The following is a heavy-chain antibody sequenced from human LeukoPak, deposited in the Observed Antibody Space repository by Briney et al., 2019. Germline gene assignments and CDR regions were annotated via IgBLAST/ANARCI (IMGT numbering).Heavy chain of an antibody. V-gene: IGHV4-59*01. CDR3: AISSGWSRDY. CDR2: IYYSGST. J-gene: IGHJ4*02. D-gene: IGHD6-19*01. Sequence: SETLSLTCTVSGGSISSYYWSWIRQPPGKGLEWIGYIYYSGSTNYNPSLKSRVTISVDTPKNQFSLKLSSVTAADTAVYYCAISSGWSRDYWGQGTLVTVSS. CDR1: GGSISSYY.